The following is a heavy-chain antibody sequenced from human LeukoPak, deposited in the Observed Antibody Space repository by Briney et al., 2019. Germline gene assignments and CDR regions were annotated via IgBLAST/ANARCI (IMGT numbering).Heavy chain of an antibody. Sequence: SETLSLTCTVSGDSISSGSYYWSWIRQPAGKGLEWIGRIYTSGSTKYNPSLKSRVTISLDTSKNQFSLKMSSVTAADTAMYYCATTRWTSERGGFDYWGQGTLVTVSS. CDR2: IYTSGST. CDR3: ATTRWTSERGGFDY. CDR1: GDSISSGSYY. J-gene: IGHJ4*02. V-gene: IGHV4-61*02. D-gene: IGHD1-1*01.